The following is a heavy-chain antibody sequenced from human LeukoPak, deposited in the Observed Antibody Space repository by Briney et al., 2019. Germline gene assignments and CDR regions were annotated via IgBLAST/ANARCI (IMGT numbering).Heavy chain of an antibody. CDR3: ARHAPAHFDFL. CDR1: GASISGYY. V-gene: IGHV4-59*08. Sequence: PSETLSLTCTVSGASISGYYCSWVRQPPGQGLEWIGYIYYSGTTSYNPPLRSRVTMSVDTSKNQFSLRLSSVTAADTAVYYCARHAPAHFDFLWGQGTLVTVSS. D-gene: IGHD3-9*01. J-gene: IGHJ4*02. CDR2: IYYSGTT.